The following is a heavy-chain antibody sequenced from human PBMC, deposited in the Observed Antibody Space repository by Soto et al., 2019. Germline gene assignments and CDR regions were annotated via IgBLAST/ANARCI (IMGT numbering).Heavy chain of an antibody. CDR1: GGSISSYY. D-gene: IGHD2-15*01. V-gene: IGHV4-59*01. CDR2: IYYSGST. Sequence: SETLSLTCTVSGGSISSYYWNWIRQPPGKGLEWIGYIYYSGSTNYNPSLKRRVTISVDTSKNQFSLKLSSVTAADTAVYYCARDLGYCSGGDCYTLGYFDYWGQGTLVTVSS. J-gene: IGHJ4*02. CDR3: ARDLGYCSGGDCYTLGYFDY.